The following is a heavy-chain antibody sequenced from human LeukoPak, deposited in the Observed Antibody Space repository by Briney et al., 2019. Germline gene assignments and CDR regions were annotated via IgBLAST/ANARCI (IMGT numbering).Heavy chain of an antibody. CDR1: GFTFSSYG. V-gene: IGHV3-30*02. CDR3: AKDGAEYSISPDYFDY. Sequence: GGSLRLSCAASGFTFSSYGRHWVRQAPGKGLEWVAFIRYDGSNKYYADSVKGRFTISRDNSKNTLYLQMNSLRAEDTALYYGAKDGAEYSISPDYFDYWGQGTLVTVSS. CDR2: IRYDGSNK. J-gene: IGHJ4*02. D-gene: IGHD6-6*01.